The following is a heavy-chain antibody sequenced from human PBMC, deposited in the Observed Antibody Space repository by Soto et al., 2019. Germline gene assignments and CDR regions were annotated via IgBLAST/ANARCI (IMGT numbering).Heavy chain of an antibody. J-gene: IGHJ4*02. CDR2: IVVGSGNT. Sequence: QMQLVQSGPEVKQPGTSVKVSCKASGFTFTRSAVQWVRQAGGQRLEWIGWIVVGSGNTNYAQKFQERVTITRDMSTSTAYMELSSLRSEDTAVYYCAAGPYYDFWSGYEDYWGQGTLVTVSS. CDR3: AAGPYYDFWSGYEDY. D-gene: IGHD3-3*01. CDR1: GFTFTRSA. V-gene: IGHV1-58*01.